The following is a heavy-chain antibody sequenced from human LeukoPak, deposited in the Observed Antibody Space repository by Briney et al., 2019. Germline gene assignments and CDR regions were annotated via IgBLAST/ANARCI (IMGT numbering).Heavy chain of an antibody. J-gene: IGHJ4*02. Sequence: ASVKVSCKVSGYTLTELSMHWVRRAPGKGLEWMGGFDPEDGETIYAQKFQGRVTMTEDTSTDTAYMELSSLRSEDTAVYYCATSPLTDYDSSGYFDLGYWGQGTLVTVSS. V-gene: IGHV1-24*01. D-gene: IGHD3-22*01. CDR3: ATSPLTDYDSSGYFDLGY. CDR2: FDPEDGET. CDR1: GYTLTELS.